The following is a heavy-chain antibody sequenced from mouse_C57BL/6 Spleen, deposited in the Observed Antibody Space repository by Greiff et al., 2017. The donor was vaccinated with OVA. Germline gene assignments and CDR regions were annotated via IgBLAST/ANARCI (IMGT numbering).Heavy chain of an antibody. V-gene: IGHV1-42*01. J-gene: IGHJ4*01. CDR1: GYSFTGYY. D-gene: IGHD2-2*01. CDR3: ARSEGNDGTYSMDD. Sequence: EVKLQESGPELVKPGASVKISCKASGYSFTGYYMNWVKQSPEKSLEWIGEINPRTGGTTYNQKFKAKATLTVDKSSSTAYMQLKSRASEDSSVYYCARSEGNDGTYSMDDWGQGTSVTVSS. CDR2: INPRTGGT.